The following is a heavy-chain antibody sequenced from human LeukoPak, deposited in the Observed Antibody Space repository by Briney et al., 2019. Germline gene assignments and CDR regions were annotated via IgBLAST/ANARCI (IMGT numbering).Heavy chain of an antibody. CDR3: ARRGIAAAPDY. CDR2: IYPGDSDT. CDR1: GYIFTSYW. Sequence: GESLKISCERSGYIFTSYWIGWVRRLPGKGLEWMGIIYPGDSDTRYSPSFQGQVTISADKSISTAYLQWSSLKASDTAMYYCARRGIAAAPDYWGQGTLVTVSS. D-gene: IGHD6-13*01. V-gene: IGHV5-51*01. J-gene: IGHJ4*02.